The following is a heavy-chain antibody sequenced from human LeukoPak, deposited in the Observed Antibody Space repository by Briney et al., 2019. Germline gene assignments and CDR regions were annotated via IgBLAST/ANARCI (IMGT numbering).Heavy chain of an antibody. D-gene: IGHD3-3*01. CDR1: GFTFSKNA. CDR3: ANPGSEYYPSPFDH. J-gene: IGHJ4*02. V-gene: IGHV3-23*01. CDR2: ISDSGGRT. Sequence: AGGSLRLSCVASGFTFSKNAVSWVRQAPGKGLEWVSGISDSGGRTYYADSVKGRFTISRDNSKNTLYLQMNSLRAEDTAVYYCANPGSEYYPSPFDHWGQGTLVTVSS.